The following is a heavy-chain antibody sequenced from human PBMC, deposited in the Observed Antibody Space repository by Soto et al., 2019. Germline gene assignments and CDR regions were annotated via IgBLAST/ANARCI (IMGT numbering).Heavy chain of an antibody. CDR2: MNPNSGNT. CDR1: GYTFTSYD. CDR3: AIDCGGSSESYYYYYIDV. V-gene: IGHV1-8*01. Sequence: ASVKVSCKASGYTFTSYDINWVRQATGQGLEWMGWMNPNSGNTGYAQKFQGRVTMTTNTSISTAYMELSSLRSEDTAVYYCAIDCGGSSESYYYYYIDVWGKGTTVTVSS. J-gene: IGHJ6*03. D-gene: IGHD2-15*01.